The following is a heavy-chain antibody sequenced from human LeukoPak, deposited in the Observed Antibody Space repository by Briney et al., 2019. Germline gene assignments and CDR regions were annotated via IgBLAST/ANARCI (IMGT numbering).Heavy chain of an antibody. J-gene: IGHJ4*02. CDR3: ARHHYYGSGSSTGGFDY. D-gene: IGHD3-10*01. Sequence: GESLKISCKGSGYSFTSYWIGWVRQMPGKGLEWMGIIYPGDSDTRYSPSFQGQVTISAAKSISTAYLQWSSLKASDTAMYYCARHHYYGSGSSTGGFDYWGQGTLVTVSS. CDR2: IYPGDSDT. V-gene: IGHV5-51*01. CDR1: GYSFTSYW.